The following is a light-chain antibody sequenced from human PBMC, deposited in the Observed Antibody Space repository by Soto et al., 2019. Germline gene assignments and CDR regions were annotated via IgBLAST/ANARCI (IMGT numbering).Light chain of an antibody. J-gene: IGLJ2*01. V-gene: IGLV2-11*01. CDR2: DVS. Sequence: QSVLTQPRSVSGSPGQSVTISCTGTSSDVGGYNYVSWYQQHPGKAPKLMIYDVSKRPSGVPDRFSGSKSGNTASLTISGLQAEDEADYYCCSYAGTVVFGGWTQLTVL. CDR1: SSDVGGYNY. CDR3: CSYAGTVV.